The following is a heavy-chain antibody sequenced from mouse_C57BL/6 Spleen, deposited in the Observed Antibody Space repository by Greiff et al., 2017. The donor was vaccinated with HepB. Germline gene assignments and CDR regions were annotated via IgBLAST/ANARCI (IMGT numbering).Heavy chain of an antibody. Sequence: VKLVESGAELVKPGASVKMSCKASGYTFTTYPIEWMKQNHGKSLEWIGNFHPYNDDTKYNEKFKGKATLTVEKSSSTVYLELSRLTSDDSAVYYCARGLLRYYAMDYWGQGTSVTVSS. V-gene: IGHV1-47*01. CDR1: GYTFTTYP. D-gene: IGHD1-1*01. J-gene: IGHJ4*01. CDR2: FHPYNDDT. CDR3: ARGLLRYYAMDY.